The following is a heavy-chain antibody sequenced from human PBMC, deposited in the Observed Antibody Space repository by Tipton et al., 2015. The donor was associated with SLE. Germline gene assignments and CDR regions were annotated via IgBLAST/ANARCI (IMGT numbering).Heavy chain of an antibody. CDR2: INHSGST. J-gene: IGHJ1*01. V-gene: IGHV4-34*01. CDR3: ARGYCSGGSCSAYFQH. D-gene: IGHD2-15*01. Sequence: LRLSCAVYGGSFSGYYWSWIRQPPGKGLEWIGEINHSGSTNYNPSLKSRVTISVDTSKNQFSLKLNSVTAADTAVYYCARGYCSGGSCSAYFQHWGQGTLVTVSS. CDR1: GGSFSGYY.